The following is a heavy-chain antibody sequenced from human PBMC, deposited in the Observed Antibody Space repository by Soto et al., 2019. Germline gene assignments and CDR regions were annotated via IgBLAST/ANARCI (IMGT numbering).Heavy chain of an antibody. CDR2: IYYSGST. CDR1: GGSISSSSYY. J-gene: IGHJ5*02. Sequence: TLSLTCTVSGGSISSSSYYWGWIRQPPGKGLEWIGSIYYSGSTYYNPSLKSRVTISVDTSKNQFSLKLSSVTAADTAVYYCARLVSLFDFWSGYYSGWFDPWGQGTMVTVYS. V-gene: IGHV4-39*01. D-gene: IGHD3-3*01. CDR3: ARLVSLFDFWSGYYSGWFDP.